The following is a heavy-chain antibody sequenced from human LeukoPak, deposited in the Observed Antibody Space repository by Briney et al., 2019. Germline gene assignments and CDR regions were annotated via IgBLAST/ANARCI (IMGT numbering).Heavy chain of an antibody. J-gene: IGHJ4*02. CDR2: INHSGST. D-gene: IGHD3-22*01. Sequence: KPSETLSLTCAVYGGSFSGYYWSWIRQPPGKGLEWIGEINHSGSTNYNPSLKSRVTISVDTSKNQFSLKLSSVTAADTAVYYCARGRTYYYDSRALYYFDYWGQGTLVTVPS. CDR3: ARGRTYYYDSRALYYFDY. V-gene: IGHV4-34*01. CDR1: GGSFSGYY.